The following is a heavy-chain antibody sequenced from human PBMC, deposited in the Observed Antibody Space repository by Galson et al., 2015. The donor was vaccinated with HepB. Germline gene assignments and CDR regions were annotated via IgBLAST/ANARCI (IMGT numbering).Heavy chain of an antibody. Sequence: PALVKPTQTLTLTCTFSGFSLSTSGMRVSWIRQPPGKALEWLARIDWDDDKFYSTSLKTRLTISKDTSKNQVVLTMTNMDPVDTATYYCARTPPHGDYDVEGFDYWGQGTLVTVSS. CDR1: GFSLSTSGMR. CDR2: IDWDDDK. V-gene: IGHV2-70*04. D-gene: IGHD4-17*01. J-gene: IGHJ4*02. CDR3: ARTPPHGDYDVEGFDY.